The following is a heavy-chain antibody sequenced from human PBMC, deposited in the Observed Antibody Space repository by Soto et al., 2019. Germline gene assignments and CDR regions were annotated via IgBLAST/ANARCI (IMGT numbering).Heavy chain of an antibody. D-gene: IGHD3-3*01. J-gene: IGHJ4*02. CDR2: ISYDGSNK. CDR1: GFTFSSYG. V-gene: IGHV3-30*18. Sequence: GGSLRLSCAASGFTFSSYGMHWVRQAPGKGLEWVAVISYDGSNKYYADSVKGRFTISRDNSKNTLYLQMNSLRAEDTAVYYCAKDKWSYYDFWSGYSYYFDYWGQGTLVTVSS. CDR3: AKDKWSYYDFWSGYSYYFDY.